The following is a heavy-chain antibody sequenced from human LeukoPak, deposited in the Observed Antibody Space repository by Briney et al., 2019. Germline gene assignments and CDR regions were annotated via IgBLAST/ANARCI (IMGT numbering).Heavy chain of an antibody. CDR2: IKQDGSVK. Sequence: GGSLRLSCAASGFTFSNFWMNWVRQAPGKGLEWVANIKQDGSVKHYVDSVKGRFTISRDNTKNSLYLQMNSPRAEDTAGYYCARKWVHYYDSSGYFDYWGQGTLVTVSS. CDR3: ARKWVHYYDSSGYFDY. J-gene: IGHJ4*02. V-gene: IGHV3-7*03. D-gene: IGHD3-22*01. CDR1: GFTFSNFW.